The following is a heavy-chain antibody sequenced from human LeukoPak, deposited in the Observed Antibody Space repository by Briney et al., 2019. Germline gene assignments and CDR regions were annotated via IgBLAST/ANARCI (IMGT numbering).Heavy chain of an antibody. CDR1: GDSLSSSSYY. J-gene: IGHJ4*02. CDR2: IYYSGST. CDR3: ARVPARRSGLSSRSRVAGFDC. D-gene: IGHD6-13*01. Sequence: PSETLSLTCTVSGDSLSSSSYYWGWIRQPPGKGLEWIGSIYYSGSTYYNPSLKSRVTISVDPSKNQFSLKLSSVTAADTAVYFCARVPARRSGLSSRSRVAGFDCWGQGTLVTVSS. V-gene: IGHV4-39*07.